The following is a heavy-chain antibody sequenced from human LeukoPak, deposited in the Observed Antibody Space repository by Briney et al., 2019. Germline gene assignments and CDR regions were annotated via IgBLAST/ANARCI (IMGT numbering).Heavy chain of an antibody. D-gene: IGHD5-18*01. CDR3: AKDHSAMATGAYFDS. Sequence: GGSLRLSCAASGFTFDDYAMHWVRQAPGKGLEWVSGISGNSGSIVYADSVKGRFTISRDNAKNPLYLQMNSLRAEDTALYYCAKDHSAMATGAYFDSWGQGTPVTVSS. J-gene: IGHJ4*02. CDR2: ISGNSGSI. V-gene: IGHV3-9*01. CDR1: GFTFDDYA.